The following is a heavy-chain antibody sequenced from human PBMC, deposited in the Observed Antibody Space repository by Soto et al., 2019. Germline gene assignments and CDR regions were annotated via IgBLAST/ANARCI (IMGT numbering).Heavy chain of an antibody. CDR1: GYSFTTYW. CDR3: ARHSTSAPKDC. J-gene: IGHJ4*01. CDR2: IYPGDSDT. Sequence: GESLKISCKGSGYSFTTYWIAWVRQMPGKGLEWVGTIYPGDSDTRYSPSFEGHVTISVDKSISTAFLQWNSLKASDNAIYYCARHSTSAPKDCWGQGTLVTVSP. D-gene: IGHD3-10*01. V-gene: IGHV5-51*01.